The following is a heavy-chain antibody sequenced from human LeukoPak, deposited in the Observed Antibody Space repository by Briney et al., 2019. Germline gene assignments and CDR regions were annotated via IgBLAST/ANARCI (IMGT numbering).Heavy chain of an antibody. Sequence: SETLSLTCTVSGGSISSGDYYWSWIRQPPGKGLEWIGYIYYSGSTYYNPSLKSRVTISVDTSKNQFSLKLSSVTAADTAVYYCARRVITMVRGVIIGYFDYWGQGTLVTVSS. D-gene: IGHD3-10*01. J-gene: IGHJ4*02. CDR3: ARRVITMVRGVIIGYFDY. V-gene: IGHV4-30-4*08. CDR2: IYYSGST. CDR1: GGSISSGDYY.